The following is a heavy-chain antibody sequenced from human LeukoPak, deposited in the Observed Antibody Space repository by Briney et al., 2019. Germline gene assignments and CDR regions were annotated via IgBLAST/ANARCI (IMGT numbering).Heavy chain of an antibody. Sequence: PGRSLRLSCAASGFTFSNYNMNWVRQAPGKGLDWVSAISGSGGNTYYADSVKGRFTISRDNSKNTLYLHMNSLRAEDTAFYYCARGSSGIAVRGISWAWFDPWGQGTLVTVSS. J-gene: IGHJ5*02. V-gene: IGHV3-23*01. CDR2: ISGSGGNT. CDR1: GFTFSNYN. D-gene: IGHD3-10*01. CDR3: ARGSSGIAVRGISWAWFDP.